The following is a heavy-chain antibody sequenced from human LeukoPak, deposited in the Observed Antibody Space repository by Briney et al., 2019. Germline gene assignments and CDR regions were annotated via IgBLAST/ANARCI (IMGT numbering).Heavy chain of an antibody. J-gene: IGHJ4*02. CDR3: ASGGNIGGTSLYYFDY. CDR2: INPNSGGT. D-gene: IGHD2/OR15-2a*01. Sequence: EASVKVSCKTSGYTFIGYYMHWLRQAPGQGPEWMGWINPNSGGTNYAQRLQGRVTMTRDTSISTVYMELSRLRSDDTAKYYCASGGNIGGTSLYYFDYWGQGTLVTVSS. V-gene: IGHV1-2*02. CDR1: GYTFIGYY.